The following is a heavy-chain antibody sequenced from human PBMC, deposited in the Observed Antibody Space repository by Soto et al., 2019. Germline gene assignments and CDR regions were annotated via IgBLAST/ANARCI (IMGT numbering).Heavy chain of an antibody. CDR3: AKSKMTGYYFFDY. V-gene: IGHV3-30*18. CDR1: GFTFSGYG. CDR2: ISNDGSTK. D-gene: IGHD3-9*01. Sequence: QVHLVESGGGVVQPGRSLRLSCAASGFTFSGYGMHWVRQAPGKGLEWVAFISNDGSTKYYADSVKGRFTISRDNSKITLYLEMNSLRAEDTAVYYCAKSKMTGYYFFDYWGQGTLVTVSS. J-gene: IGHJ4*02.